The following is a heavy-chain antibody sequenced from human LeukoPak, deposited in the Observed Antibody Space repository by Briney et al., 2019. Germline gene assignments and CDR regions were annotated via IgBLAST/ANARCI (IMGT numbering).Heavy chain of an antibody. Sequence: GGSLRLSCAASGFTFSSYAMSWVRQAPGKGLEWVSAISGSGGSTYYADSVKGQFTISRDNSKNTLYLQMNSLRAEDTAVYYCAKARYSSQYYYGMDVWGQGTTVTVSS. V-gene: IGHV3-23*01. D-gene: IGHD6-19*01. CDR3: AKARYSSQYYYGMDV. CDR1: GFTFSSYA. CDR2: ISGSGGST. J-gene: IGHJ6*02.